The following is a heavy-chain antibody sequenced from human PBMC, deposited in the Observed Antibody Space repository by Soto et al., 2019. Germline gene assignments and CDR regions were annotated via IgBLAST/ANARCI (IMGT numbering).Heavy chain of an antibody. D-gene: IGHD6-19*01. Sequence: SGGSLRLSCAASGFTFSSYWMHWVRQAPGKGLVWVSRINSDGSSTSYAGSVKGRFTISRDNAKNTLYLQMNSLRAEDTAVYYCARPYGSGSSGPGFDPWGQGTLVTVSS. CDR2: INSDGSST. J-gene: IGHJ5*02. V-gene: IGHV3-74*01. CDR1: GFTFSSYW. CDR3: ARPYGSGSSGPGFDP.